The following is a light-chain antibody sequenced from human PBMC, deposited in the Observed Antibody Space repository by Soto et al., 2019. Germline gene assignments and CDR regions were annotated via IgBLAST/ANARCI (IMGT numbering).Light chain of an antibody. CDR3: QAWDSSTVG. J-gene: IGLJ2*01. CDR2: QDS. V-gene: IGLV3-1*01. CDR1: KLGSKY. Sequence: SYELTQPPSVSVSPGQTAGITCSGDKLGSKYVCWYQQKPGQSPVVVIYQDSKRPSGIPERFSGSNSENTATLTISGTQAMDEADYYCQAWDSSTVGFGGGTKLTVL.